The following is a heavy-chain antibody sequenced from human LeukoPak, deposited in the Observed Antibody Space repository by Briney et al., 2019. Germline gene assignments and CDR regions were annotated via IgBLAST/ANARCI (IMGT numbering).Heavy chain of an antibody. D-gene: IGHD2-15*01. Sequence: ASVKVSCKASGYTFTSYGISWVRQAPGQGLEWMGWISAYNGNTNYAQKLQGRVTMTTDTSTSTAYMELRSLRSDDTAVYYCARGLSINKLLWDYYYYYYMDVWGKGTTVTVSS. CDR2: ISAYNGNT. J-gene: IGHJ6*03. CDR3: ARGLSINKLLWDYYYYYYMDV. CDR1: GYTFTSYG. V-gene: IGHV1-18*01.